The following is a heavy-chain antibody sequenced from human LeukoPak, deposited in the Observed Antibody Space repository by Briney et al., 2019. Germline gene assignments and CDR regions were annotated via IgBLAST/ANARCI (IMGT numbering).Heavy chain of an antibody. J-gene: IGHJ4*02. D-gene: IGHD3-10*01. CDR3: TTDSSSVSGVDY. CDR2: LKGKTDGGTT. Sequence: PGGSLRLSCAASGFTFSNAWMSWVRQAPGKGLEWVGRLKGKTDGGTTDYAAPVKGRFTISRDDSKNTLYLQMNSLKTEDTAVYFCTTDSSSVSGVDYWGQGTLVTVSS. CDR1: GFTFSNAW. V-gene: IGHV3-15*01.